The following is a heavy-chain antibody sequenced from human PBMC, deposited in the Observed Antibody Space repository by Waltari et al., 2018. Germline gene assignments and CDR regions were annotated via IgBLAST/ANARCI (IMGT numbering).Heavy chain of an antibody. D-gene: IGHD6-19*01. CDR2: IYSGGST. CDR1: GFTFSSYA. Sequence: EVQLLESGGGLVQPGGSLSLSCAASGFTFSSYAMSWVRQAPGKGLEWVSVIYSGGSTYYADSVKGRFTISRDNSKNTLYLQMNSLRAEDTAVYYCAKSDRIAVAHFDYWGQGTLVTVSS. V-gene: IGHV3-23*03. J-gene: IGHJ4*02. CDR3: AKSDRIAVAHFDY.